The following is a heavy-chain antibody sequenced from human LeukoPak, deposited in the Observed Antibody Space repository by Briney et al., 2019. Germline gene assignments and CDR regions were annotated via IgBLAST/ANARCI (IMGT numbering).Heavy chain of an antibody. Sequence: ASVTVSCKSSENTFTAYYIHWVRQAPGQGLEWVGWINPKNGATKYAQKFHDRVTLTSDTSISTAYMELNSPRSDDTAVYYCARGLEFIVVVTSSPDAFDIWVQGTMATVSS. CDR3: ARGLEFIVVVTSSPDAFDI. CDR1: ENTFTAYY. D-gene: IGHD2-21*02. V-gene: IGHV1-2*02. J-gene: IGHJ3*02. CDR2: INPKNGAT.